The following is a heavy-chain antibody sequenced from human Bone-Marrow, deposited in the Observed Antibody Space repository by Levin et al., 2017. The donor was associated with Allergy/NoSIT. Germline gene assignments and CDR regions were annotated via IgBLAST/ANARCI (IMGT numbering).Heavy chain of an antibody. CDR2: ISNDGNNK. V-gene: IGHV3-30-3*01. CDR1: GFTFSNYA. CDR3: ERDQTTGTTNWFDP. J-gene: IGHJ5*02. D-gene: IGHD1-7*01. Sequence: GGSLRLSCAASGFTFSNYAMHWLRQAPGKGLEWVAVISNDGNNKYYADSVKGRFTISRDNSKNTLYLQMNSLRADDMSVYHCERDQTTGTTNWFDPWGQGTLVTVSS.